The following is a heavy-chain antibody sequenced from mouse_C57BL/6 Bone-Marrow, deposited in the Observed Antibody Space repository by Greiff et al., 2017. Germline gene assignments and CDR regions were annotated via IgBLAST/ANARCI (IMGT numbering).Heavy chain of an antibody. CDR1: GFTFNTYA. D-gene: IGHD1-1*01. CDR2: IRSKSSNYAT. Sequence: EVKLMESGGGLVQPKGSLKLSCAASGFTFNTYAMHWVRQAPGKGLEWVARIRSKSSNYATYYADSVKDRFTISSDDSQSILYLQMNNLKTEDTAMYYCVRDNYYGSSPYWYFDVWGTGTTVTVSS. CDR3: VRDNYYGSSPYWYFDV. J-gene: IGHJ1*03. V-gene: IGHV10-3*01.